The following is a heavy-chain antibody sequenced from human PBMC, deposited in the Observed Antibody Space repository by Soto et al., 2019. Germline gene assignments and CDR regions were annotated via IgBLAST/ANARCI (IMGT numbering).Heavy chain of an antibody. J-gene: IGHJ4*02. CDR3: AKEQADTMMHGDY. CDR2: ISGSGGSA. CDR1: GFTFSSYA. Sequence: EVQLLESGGGLVQPGGSLRLSCAASGFTFSSYAMSWVRQAPGKGLEWVSAISGSGGSAHYADSVKGRYTISRDNSKNTLYLQMNSLRAEDTAVYYCAKEQADTMMHGDYWGQGTLVTVSS. D-gene: IGHD3-22*01. V-gene: IGHV3-23*01.